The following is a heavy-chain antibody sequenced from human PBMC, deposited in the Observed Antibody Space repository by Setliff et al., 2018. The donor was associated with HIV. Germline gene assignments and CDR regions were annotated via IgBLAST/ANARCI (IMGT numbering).Heavy chain of an antibody. V-gene: IGHV3-33*08. CDR2: IWYDERHK. J-gene: IGHJ5*02. D-gene: IGHD2-15*01. CDR3: ARRYGGGNSCSVNWFDP. Sequence: GGSLRLSCTFYGFSFNSYGMHWVRQAPGKGLEWVASIWYDERHKFYANSVKGRFTISRDNPKRTLYLQIDSLRVEDTAVYYCARRYGGGNSCSVNWFDPWGQGTLVTVSS. CDR1: GFSFNSYG.